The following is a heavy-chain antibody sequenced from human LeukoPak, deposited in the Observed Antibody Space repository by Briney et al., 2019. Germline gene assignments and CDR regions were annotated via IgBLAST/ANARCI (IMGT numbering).Heavy chain of an antibody. Sequence: GGSLRLSCAASGFTFSSYAMSWVRQAPGKGLEWVSAISGSGGSTYYADSVKGRFTISRDNAKNTLYLQMNSLRAEDTAAYYCAREMATNDDAFDIWGRGTMVTVSS. CDR3: AREMATNDDAFDI. J-gene: IGHJ3*02. D-gene: IGHD5-24*01. CDR1: GFTFSSYA. CDR2: ISGSGGST. V-gene: IGHV3-23*01.